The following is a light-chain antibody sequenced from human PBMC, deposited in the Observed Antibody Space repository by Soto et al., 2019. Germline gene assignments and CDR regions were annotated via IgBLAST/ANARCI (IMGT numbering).Light chain of an antibody. CDR1: QSVSSSY. V-gene: IGKV3-20*01. CDR2: GAS. CDR3: QQYGGSPPLT. J-gene: IGKJ4*01. Sequence: EIVLTQSPGTLSLSPGERATLSCRASQSVSSSYLAWYQQKPGQAPRLLMYGASNRATGMPDRFSGSGAGTDFSLTISNLEPEDFAVYYCQQYGGSPPLTFGGGTKVEIK.